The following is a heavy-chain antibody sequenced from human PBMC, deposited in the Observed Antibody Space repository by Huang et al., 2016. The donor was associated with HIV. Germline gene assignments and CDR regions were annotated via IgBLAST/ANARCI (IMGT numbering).Heavy chain of an antibody. CDR1: GGSIRSDNYY. CDR2: IYYSGNT. V-gene: IGHV4-39*01. D-gene: IGHD3-10*01. CDR3: ARLPGSITMIRGVITDPY. J-gene: IGHJ4*02. Sequence: QLQLQESGPGLVKPSETLSLTCTVAGGSIRSDNYYWGWIRQPPGKGLEWIGSIYYSGNTYYNPALKSRVTITVETAKNQFSLKMRSVTAADTAVYYCARLPGSITMIRGVITDPYWGQGTLVTVSS.